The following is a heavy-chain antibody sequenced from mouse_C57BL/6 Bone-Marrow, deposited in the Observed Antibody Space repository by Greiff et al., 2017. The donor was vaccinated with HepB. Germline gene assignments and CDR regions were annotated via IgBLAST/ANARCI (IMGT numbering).Heavy chain of an antibody. J-gene: IGHJ1*03. CDR2: ISYDGSN. Sequence: EVKLMESGPGLVKPSQSLSLTCSVTGYSITSGYNWNWIRQFPGNKLEWMGYISYDGSNNYNPSLKNRISITRDTSKNQFFLKLNSVTTEDTATYYCARERTYYDYLYWYFDVWGTGTTVTVSS. D-gene: IGHD2-4*01. CDR1: GYSITSGYN. V-gene: IGHV3-6*01. CDR3: ARERTYYDYLYWYFDV.